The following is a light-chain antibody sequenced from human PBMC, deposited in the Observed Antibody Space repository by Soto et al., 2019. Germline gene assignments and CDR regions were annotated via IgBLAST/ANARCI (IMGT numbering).Light chain of an antibody. V-gene: IGLV1-51*02. Sequence: QSVLTQPPSVSAAPGQKVTSSCSGSSSNIGNNYVSWYQQLQGTAPKLLIYENNKRPSGIPDRFSGSKSGTSATLGITGLQTGDEADYYCGTWDSSLSAGVFGGGTKVTVL. CDR2: ENN. CDR1: SSNIGNNY. J-gene: IGLJ3*02. CDR3: GTWDSSLSAGV.